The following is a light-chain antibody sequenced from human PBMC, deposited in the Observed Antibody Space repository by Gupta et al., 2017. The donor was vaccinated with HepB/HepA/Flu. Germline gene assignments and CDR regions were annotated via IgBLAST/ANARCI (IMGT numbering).Light chain of an antibody. Sequence: DIVLTHSPLSLPVTPGEPSSISCRSSQSLLHSNGFTYLDWYLQKPGQSPQLLLSLGAHRAPGVPDRISGSGSGTDFTLKISRVEAEDVGVYYCMQPLHTPWTFGQGTKVEIK. J-gene: IGKJ1*01. CDR2: LGA. V-gene: IGKV2-28*01. CDR3: MQPLHTPWT. CDR1: QSLLHSNGFTY.